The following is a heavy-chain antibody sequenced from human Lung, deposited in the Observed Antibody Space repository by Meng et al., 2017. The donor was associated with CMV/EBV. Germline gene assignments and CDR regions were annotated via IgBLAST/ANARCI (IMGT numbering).Heavy chain of an antibody. CDR2: ISGSGSRL. CDR3: AKTEYYDSSGYDQ. CDR1: GFTFSNYA. Sequence: GGSLRLXCAASGFTFSNYAMSWVRQAPGKGLEWVSDISGSGSRLYYADSVTGRFTISRDNSKNTLYLQMNSLRAEDTAVYYCAKTEYYDSSGYDQWGQGTLVTVSS. J-gene: IGHJ4*02. D-gene: IGHD3-22*01. V-gene: IGHV3-23*01.